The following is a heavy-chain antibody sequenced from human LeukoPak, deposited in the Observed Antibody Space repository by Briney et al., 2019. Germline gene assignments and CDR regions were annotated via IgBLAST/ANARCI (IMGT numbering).Heavy chain of an antibody. D-gene: IGHD3-10*01. CDR2: IYPGDSNT. CDR1: GYSFSNYW. V-gene: IGHV5-51*01. Sequence: GESLKISCEGSGYSFSNYWIGWVRQMPGKGLEWVGIIYPGDSNTKYNPSFQGHVTVSADKSVSTAYLQWSSLKASDTAMYYCARRGGLDYWGQGTLVTVSS. CDR3: ARRGGLDY. J-gene: IGHJ4*02.